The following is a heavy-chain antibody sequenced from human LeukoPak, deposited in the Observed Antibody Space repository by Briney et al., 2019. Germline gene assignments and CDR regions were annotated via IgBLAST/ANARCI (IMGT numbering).Heavy chain of an antibody. V-gene: IGHV3-21*01. CDR2: ISGLKGYI. D-gene: IGHD3-3*01. J-gene: IGHJ5*02. CDR3: ARAPARDFWIGYYIDP. Sequence: PGGSLRLSCAASGFTFSDYSMNWIRQAPGKGLEWVSSISGLKGYIYYTDSVKGRFTVSRDNAKTSVHLQMDSLRVEDTAVYYCARAPARDFWIGYYIDPWGQGTLVTVSS. CDR1: GFTFSDYS.